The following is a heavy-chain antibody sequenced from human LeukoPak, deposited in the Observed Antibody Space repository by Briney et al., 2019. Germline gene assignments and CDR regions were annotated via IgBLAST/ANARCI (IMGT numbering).Heavy chain of an antibody. Sequence: GGSLRLSCAASGFTFSSYAMHWVRQAPGKGLEGVAFIRYDGSNKYYADSVKGRFTISRDNSKNTLYLQMNSLRAEDTAVYYCAKPPGEYGDSNDAFDIWGQGTMVTVSS. CDR3: AKPPGEYGDSNDAFDI. D-gene: IGHD4-17*01. V-gene: IGHV3-30*02. CDR2: IRYDGSNK. J-gene: IGHJ3*02. CDR1: GFTFSSYA.